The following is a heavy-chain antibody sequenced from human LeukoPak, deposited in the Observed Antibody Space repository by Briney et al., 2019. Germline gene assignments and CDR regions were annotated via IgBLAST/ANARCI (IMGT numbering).Heavy chain of an antibody. CDR2: IYYSGST. J-gene: IGHJ2*01. Sequence: SETLSLTCTVSGGSISSSSYYWGWIRQPPGKGLEWIVSIYYSGSTYHNPSLKSRVTISVDTSKNQFSLKLSSVTAADTAVYYCARDSDYDFWSGYRSYWYFDLWGRGTLVTVSS. D-gene: IGHD3-3*01. CDR3: ARDSDYDFWSGYRSYWYFDL. V-gene: IGHV4-39*02. CDR1: GGSISSSSYY.